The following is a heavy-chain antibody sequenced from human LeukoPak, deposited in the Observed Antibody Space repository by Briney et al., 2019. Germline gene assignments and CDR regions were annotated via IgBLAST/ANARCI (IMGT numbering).Heavy chain of an antibody. CDR3: ARVFPEYYDILTPWVRKNWFDP. J-gene: IGHJ5*02. CDR1: GYTFTSYG. D-gene: IGHD3-9*01. CDR2: ISAYNGNT. V-gene: IGHV1-18*04. Sequence: ASVKVSCKASGYTFTSYGISWVRQAPGQGLEWMRWISAYNGNTNYAQKLQGRVTMTTDTSTSTAYMELRSLRSDDTAVYYCARVFPEYYDILTPWVRKNWFDPWGQGTLVTVSS.